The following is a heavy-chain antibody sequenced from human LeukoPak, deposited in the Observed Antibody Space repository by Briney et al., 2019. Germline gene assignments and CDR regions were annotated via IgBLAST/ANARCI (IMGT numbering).Heavy chain of an antibody. CDR3: ARHMSGDYDY. J-gene: IGHJ4*02. Sequence: PSETLSLTCTVSGGSISEYYWSWIRQPPGKGLEWIAYISYNGITNYNPSLKSRVTISVDTSKNQFSLKLSSVPAADTAVYYCARHMSGDYDYWGQGTLVTVSS. CDR1: GGSISEYY. V-gene: IGHV4-59*08. D-gene: IGHD3-10*02. CDR2: ISYNGIT.